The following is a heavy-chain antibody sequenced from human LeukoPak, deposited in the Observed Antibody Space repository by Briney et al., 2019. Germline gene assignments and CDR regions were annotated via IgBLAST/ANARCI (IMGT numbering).Heavy chain of an antibody. CDR1: GGSISSYY. D-gene: IGHD6-19*01. Sequence: SETLSLTCTVSGGSISSYYWSWIRQPPGKGLEWIGYIYHSGSTDYNPSPKSRVTISVDTSKSQFSLKLTSVTAADTAVYYCARGRGSGWSTDAFDIWGQGTMVTVSS. V-gene: IGHV4-4*09. CDR3: ARGRGSGWSTDAFDI. J-gene: IGHJ3*02. CDR2: IYHSGST.